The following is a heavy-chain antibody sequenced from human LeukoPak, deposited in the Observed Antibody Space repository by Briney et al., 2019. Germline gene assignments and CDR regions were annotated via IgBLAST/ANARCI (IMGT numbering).Heavy chain of an antibody. CDR1: GYTFTGYY. V-gene: IGHV7-4-1*02. J-gene: IGHJ5*02. D-gene: IGHD5-12*01. Sequence: ASVKVSCKASGYTFTGYYMHWVRQAPGQGLEWMGRINTNTGNPTYAQGFTGRFVFSLDTSVSTAYLQISSLKAEDTAVYYCARESGYDPFNWFDPWGQGTLVTVSS. CDR3: ARESGYDPFNWFDP. CDR2: INTNTGNP.